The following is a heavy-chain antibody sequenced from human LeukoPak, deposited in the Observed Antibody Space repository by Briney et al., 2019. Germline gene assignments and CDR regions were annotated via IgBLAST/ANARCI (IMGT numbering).Heavy chain of an antibody. CDR1: GFPFSSYA. J-gene: IGHJ4*02. CDR3: AKRDNSGWYSLDY. V-gene: IGHV3-23*01. Sequence: GGSLRLSCAASGFPFSSYAMSWVRQAPGKGLEWVSSISAGGSGTYYADSVKGRFTISRDNSKHTLSLQMNSLRADDTAVYFCAKRDNSGWYSLDYWGQGALVTVSS. D-gene: IGHD6-19*01. CDR2: ISAGGSGT.